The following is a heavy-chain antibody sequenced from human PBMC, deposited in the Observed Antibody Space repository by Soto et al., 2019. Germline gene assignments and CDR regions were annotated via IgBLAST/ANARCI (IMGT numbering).Heavy chain of an antibody. CDR3: ARRSSGWYYYYYGMDV. Sequence: SETLSLTCAVSGGSISSSNWWSWVRQPPGKGLEWIGEIYYSGSTNYNPALKSRVTISVDTSKNQFPPKLSSVTAADTAVYYCARRSSGWYYYYYGMDVWGQGTTVTVAS. D-gene: IGHD6-19*01. CDR2: IYYSGST. CDR1: GGSISSSNW. J-gene: IGHJ6*02. V-gene: IGHV4-4*02.